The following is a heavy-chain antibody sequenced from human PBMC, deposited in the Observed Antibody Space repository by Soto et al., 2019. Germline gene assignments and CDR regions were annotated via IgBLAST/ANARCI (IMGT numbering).Heavy chain of an antibody. Sequence: GFPRLSCPASGFTFSSPAMSCVRHAPGKGLEWVSAISGSGGSTYYADSVKGRFTISRDNSKNTLYLQMNSLRAEDTAVYYCAKDLCSGGSCYVGDFDYWGRGTLVTVS. D-gene: IGHD2-15*01. J-gene: IGHJ4*02. CDR2: ISGSGGST. CDR3: AKDLCSGGSCYVGDFDY. V-gene: IGHV3-23*01. CDR1: GFTFSSPA.